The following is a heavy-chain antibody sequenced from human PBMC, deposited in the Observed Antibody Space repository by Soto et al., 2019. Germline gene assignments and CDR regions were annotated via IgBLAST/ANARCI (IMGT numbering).Heavy chain of an antibody. Sequence: PGGSLRVSCVASGFTFSAYAITWVRQAPGRGLEWVSSITVGGDVTTYADSVRGRFTISRDNSKNTLYLQMNSLRAEDTAVYYSISDPNGDYIGAFDSWGQGTLVSVSS. J-gene: IGHJ3*01. CDR2: ITVGGDVT. V-gene: IGHV3-23*01. CDR1: GFTFSAYA. D-gene: IGHD4-17*01. CDR3: ISDPNGDYIGAFDS.